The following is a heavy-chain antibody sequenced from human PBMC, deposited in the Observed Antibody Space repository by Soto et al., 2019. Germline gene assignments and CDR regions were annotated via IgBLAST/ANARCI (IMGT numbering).Heavy chain of an antibody. CDR3: AHRPGFWSGYYTPDHWFDP. J-gene: IGHJ5*02. D-gene: IGHD3-3*01. Sequence: QITLKESGPTLVKPTQTLTLTCTFSGFSLSTSGVGVGWIRQPPGKALEWLALIYWDDDKRYSPSLKSRLTITKDNSKNQVVLTMTNMDPVDTATYYCAHRPGFWSGYYTPDHWFDPWGQGTLVTVSS. CDR1: GFSLSTSGVG. CDR2: IYWDDDK. V-gene: IGHV2-5*02.